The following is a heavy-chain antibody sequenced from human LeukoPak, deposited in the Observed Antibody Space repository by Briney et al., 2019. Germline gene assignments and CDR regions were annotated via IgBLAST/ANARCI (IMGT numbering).Heavy chain of an antibody. Sequence: GGSLRLSCAASGFTVSSNYMSWVRQARRKGLEWVSTIYRGGSTSYADSVKGRFTISRDNSKNTLYLQMNSLRAEDTAVYYCAGELGSSGHGYWGQGTLFTVSS. J-gene: IGHJ4*02. CDR1: GFTVSSNY. V-gene: IGHV3-53*01. D-gene: IGHD6-19*01. CDR2: IYRGGST. CDR3: AGELGSSGHGY.